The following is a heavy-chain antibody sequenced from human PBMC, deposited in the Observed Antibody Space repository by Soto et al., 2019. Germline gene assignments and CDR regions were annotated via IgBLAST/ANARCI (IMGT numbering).Heavy chain of an antibody. Sequence: EVHLVESGGGIVQPGGSLRLSCAASGFTFSSYWMHWVRQVPGKGLVWVSRINSDGSSTSYADSVKGRFTISRDNAKNTLYLQMNSLTAEDTAVYYCARPRYDGSGTPFDSWGQGTLVTVSS. V-gene: IGHV3-74*01. CDR1: GFTFSSYW. D-gene: IGHD3-22*01. CDR3: ARPRYDGSGTPFDS. J-gene: IGHJ4*02. CDR2: INSDGSST.